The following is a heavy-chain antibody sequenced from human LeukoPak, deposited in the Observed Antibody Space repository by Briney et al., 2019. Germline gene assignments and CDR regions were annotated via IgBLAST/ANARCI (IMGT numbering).Heavy chain of an antibody. J-gene: IGHJ6*03. D-gene: IGHD1-7*01. CDR3: ARDGNWNYDPYYYYYYMGV. CDR2: INPNSGGT. Sequence: ASVKVSCKASGYTFTGYYMHWVRQAPGQGLEWMGWINPNSGGTNYAQKFQGRVTMTRDTSISTAYMELSRLRSDDTAVYYCARDGNWNYDPYYYYYYMGVWGKGTTVTVSS. CDR1: GYTFTGYY. V-gene: IGHV1-2*02.